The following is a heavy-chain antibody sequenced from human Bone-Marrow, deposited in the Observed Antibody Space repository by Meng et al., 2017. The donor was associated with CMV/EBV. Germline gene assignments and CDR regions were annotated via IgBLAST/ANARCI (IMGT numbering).Heavy chain of an antibody. V-gene: IGHV3-30*04. CDR3: ARASGMDV. J-gene: IGHJ6*02. Sequence: GESLKISCAASGFTFSSYAMHWVRQAPGKGLEWVAVISYDGSNKYYADSVKGRFTISRDNSKSTLYLQMNSLRAEDTAVYYCARASGMDVWGQGTTVTVSS. CDR1: GFTFSSYA. CDR2: ISYDGSNK.